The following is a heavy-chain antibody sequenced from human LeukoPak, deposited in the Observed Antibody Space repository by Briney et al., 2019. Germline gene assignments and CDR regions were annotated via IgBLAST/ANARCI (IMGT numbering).Heavy chain of an antibody. J-gene: IGHJ4*02. CDR2: INPNSGGT. Sequence: ASVKVSCKAPGYSFTSYYMHWVRQAPGQGLEWMGWINPNSGGTNYAQKFQGRVTMTRDTSISTAYMELSRLRSDDTAVYYCARGQYSSSFDWGQGTLVTVSS. CDR3: ARGQYSSSFD. CDR1: GYSFTSYY. V-gene: IGHV1-2*02. D-gene: IGHD6-13*01.